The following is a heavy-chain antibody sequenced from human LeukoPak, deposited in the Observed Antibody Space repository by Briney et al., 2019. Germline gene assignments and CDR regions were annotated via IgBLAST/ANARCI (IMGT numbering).Heavy chain of an antibody. J-gene: IGHJ4*02. CDR1: GLSVSSNF. Sequence: GGSLRLSCAATGLSVSSNFMSWVRQAPGKGLEWVSVIYGGGSTYYADSVKGRLTISRDTPKNTLYLQMNSLRVEDTAVYYCASGTTVTNFAYWGQGTLVTVSS. CDR2: IYGGGST. V-gene: IGHV3-53*01. CDR3: ASGTTVTNFAY. D-gene: IGHD4-17*01.